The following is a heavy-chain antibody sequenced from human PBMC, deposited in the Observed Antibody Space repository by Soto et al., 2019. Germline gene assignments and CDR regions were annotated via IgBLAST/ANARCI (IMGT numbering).Heavy chain of an antibody. CDR2: IYSGGST. CDR1: GGFVNSDTHS. CDR3: ARFVRSCSATTCSTRADV. D-gene: IGHD2-2*02. V-gene: IGHV4-61*01. J-gene: IGHJ6*02. Sequence: SEILSLTCTVSGGFVNSDTHSWSWIRQTPGKRLEWIGFIYSGGSTKNPSLRSRVTMSVDTSKNQFSLKLRSVIVADTAVYHCARFVRSCSATTCSTRADVWGQGITVTVSS.